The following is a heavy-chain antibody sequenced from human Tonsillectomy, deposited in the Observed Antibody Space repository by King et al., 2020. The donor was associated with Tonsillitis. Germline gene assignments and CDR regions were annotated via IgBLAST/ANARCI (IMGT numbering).Heavy chain of an antibody. CDR1: GFTFSSYW. CDR3: ARDANFYDTSGERYFQH. J-gene: IGHJ1*01. D-gene: IGHD3-22*01. Sequence: VQLVESGGGLVQPGGSLRLSCAASGFTFSSYWMSWVRQAPGKGLEWVASIKKDGSEKYYVDSVKGRFTISRDNAKNSLYLQMNSLRAEDTAVYYCARDANFYDTSGERYFQHWGQGTLVTVSS. V-gene: IGHV3-7*03. CDR2: IKKDGSEK.